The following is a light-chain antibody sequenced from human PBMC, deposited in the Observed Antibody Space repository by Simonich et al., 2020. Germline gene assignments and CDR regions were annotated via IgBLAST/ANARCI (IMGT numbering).Light chain of an antibody. Sequence: QLVLTQSPSDSASLGASVKLTCTLSSGHSSYAIAWLQQQPEKGPRYLMKLNSDGSHSKGDGIPERFSGSSSGAERYLTISGRQSEDEADYYCQTWSTGINWVFGGGTKLTVL. CDR3: QTWSTGINWV. CDR2: LNSDGSH. J-gene: IGLJ3*02. CDR1: SGHSSYA. V-gene: IGLV4-69*01.